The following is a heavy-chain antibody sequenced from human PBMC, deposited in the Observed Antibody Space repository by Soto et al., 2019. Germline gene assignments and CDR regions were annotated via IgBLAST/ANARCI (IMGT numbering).Heavy chain of an antibody. D-gene: IGHD2-2*01. V-gene: IGHV1-69*02. CDR2: IIPILGIA. J-gene: IGHJ4*02. CDR3: ARSYCSSTSCSLDY. CDR1: GGTFSSYT. Sequence: QVQLVQSGAEVKKPGSSVKVSCKASGGTFSSYTISWVRQAPGQGLEWMGRIIPILGIANYAQKFQGRVKITADKSTSTAYMELSSLRSADTAVYYCARSYCSSTSCSLDYWGQGTLVTVSS.